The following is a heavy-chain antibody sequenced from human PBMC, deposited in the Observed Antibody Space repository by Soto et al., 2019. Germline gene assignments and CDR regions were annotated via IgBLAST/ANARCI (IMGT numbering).Heavy chain of an antibody. V-gene: IGHV3-23*01. CDR2: ISGSGGST. CDR3: AKDRPELLWFGELFQTTFDY. CDR1: GFTFSSYA. Sequence: GGSLRLSCAASGFTFSSYAMSWVRQAPGKGLEWVSAISGSGGSTYYADSVKGRFTISRDNSKNTLYLQMNSLRAEDTAVYYCAKDRPELLWFGELFQTTFDYWGQGTLVTVSS. D-gene: IGHD3-10*01. J-gene: IGHJ4*02.